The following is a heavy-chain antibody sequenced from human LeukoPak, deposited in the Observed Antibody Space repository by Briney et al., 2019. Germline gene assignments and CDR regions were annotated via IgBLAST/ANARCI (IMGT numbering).Heavy chain of an antibody. V-gene: IGHV1-46*01. CDR3: ARDYVASSTSVWSYYYLDV. CDR2: INPSDGYT. D-gene: IGHD2-2*01. Sequence: ASVKVSCKASGYTFTNYGFGWVRQAPGQGLEWMGMINPSDGYTNYAQNFQGRVTVTSDTSTTTVYMELSSLRSEDTAVYYCARDYVASSTSVWSYYYLDVWGKGTTVTVSS. J-gene: IGHJ6*03. CDR1: GYTFTNYG.